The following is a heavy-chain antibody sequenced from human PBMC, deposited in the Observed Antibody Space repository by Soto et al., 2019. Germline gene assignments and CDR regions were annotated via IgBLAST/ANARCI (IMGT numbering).Heavy chain of an antibody. CDR1: GGTFSSYA. V-gene: IGHV1-69*13. Sequence: SVKVSCKASGGTFSSYAISWVRQAPGQGLEWMGGIIPIFGTANYAQKFQGRVTITADESTSTAYMELSSLRSEDTAVYYCARVDEVAATPYGMDVWGQGTTVTVSS. CDR3: ARVDEVAATPYGMDV. J-gene: IGHJ6*02. D-gene: IGHD2-15*01. CDR2: IIPIFGTA.